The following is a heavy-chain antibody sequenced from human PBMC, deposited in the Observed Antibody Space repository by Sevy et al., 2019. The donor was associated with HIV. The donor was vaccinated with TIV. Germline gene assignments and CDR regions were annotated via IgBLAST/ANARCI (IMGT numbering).Heavy chain of an antibody. CDR3: AKASSIAAGFDY. D-gene: IGHD6-6*01. V-gene: IGHV3-23*01. CDR1: GFTFKSYV. CDR2: ISGSGGST. Sequence: GGSLRLSCAASGFTFKSYVMSWVRQAPGKGLEWVSGISGSGGSTYYVDSVKGRFIISRDNYKNTLYLEMNSLRAEDTAVYYCAKASSIAAGFDYWGQGTLVTVSS. J-gene: IGHJ4*02.